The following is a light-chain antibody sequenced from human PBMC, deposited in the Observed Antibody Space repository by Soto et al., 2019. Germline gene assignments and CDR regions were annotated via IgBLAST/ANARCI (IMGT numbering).Light chain of an antibody. Sequence: QSVLTQPASVSGSPGQSITISCTGTSGDVGSYNLVSWYQQHPGKAPKLMIYEGSKRPSGVSNRFSGSKSGNTASLTISGLQAEDEADYYCCSYAGSSTYVFXTGTNLTVL. J-gene: IGLJ1*01. CDR1: SGDVGSYNL. V-gene: IGLV2-23*01. CDR2: EGS. CDR3: CSYAGSSTYV.